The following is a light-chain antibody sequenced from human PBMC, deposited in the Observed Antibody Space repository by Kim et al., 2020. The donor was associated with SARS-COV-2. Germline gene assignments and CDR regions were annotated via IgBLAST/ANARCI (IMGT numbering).Light chain of an antibody. V-gene: IGLV4-69*01. CDR3: QTWGTGIRV. Sequence: SVKHTCTLRSGHSSYAIAWHQQQPEKGPRYLMKLNSDGAHNKGDGIPDRFSGSSSGAERYLTISSLQSEDEADYYCQTWGTGIRVFGGGTQLTVL. J-gene: IGLJ2*01. CDR1: SGHSSYA. CDR2: LNSDGAH.